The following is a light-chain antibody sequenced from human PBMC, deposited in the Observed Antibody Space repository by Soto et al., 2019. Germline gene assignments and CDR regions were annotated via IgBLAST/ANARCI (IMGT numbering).Light chain of an antibody. CDR2: GTS. J-gene: IGKJ1*01. V-gene: IGKV3-20*01. Sequence: EIVMTQSPVTLSVSPGERATLSCRASQNISRSLAWYQQKPGQGPSLLIYGTSTRAGGVPARFSGGGSGTDFTLTISRLEPEDFAVYYCQQYGSSRTFGQGTKVDIK. CDR3: QQYGSSRT. CDR1: QNISRS.